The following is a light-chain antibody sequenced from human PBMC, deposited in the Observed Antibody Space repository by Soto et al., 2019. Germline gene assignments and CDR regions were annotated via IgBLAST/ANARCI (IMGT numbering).Light chain of an antibody. CDR3: KQAKSFPLT. Sequence: DIQITQSPSSVSAAVGYTVNITFRSNQGIGSWLAWYQQKPGKAPKLLIYAASSLQSGVPSRFSGSESGTDFSLTISSLQTEDFATYSCKQAKSFPLTFGGGTKVDIK. V-gene: IGKV1-12*01. J-gene: IGKJ4*01. CDR2: AAS. CDR1: QGIGSW.